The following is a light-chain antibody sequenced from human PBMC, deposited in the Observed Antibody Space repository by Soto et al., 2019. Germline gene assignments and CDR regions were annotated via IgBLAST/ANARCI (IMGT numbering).Light chain of an antibody. CDR3: QQYGGSPPRVT. CDR2: DTS. J-gene: IGKJ4*01. Sequence: EIVLTQSPATLSLSPGERATLSCESSQSVSSSYLAWYQQKPGRAPRLLIYDTSNRATGIPDRFSGSGSGTAFTLTISRLAPEDFVVYYCQQYGGSPPRVTVSGGTKVDIK. CDR1: QSVSSSY. V-gene: IGKV3D-20*01.